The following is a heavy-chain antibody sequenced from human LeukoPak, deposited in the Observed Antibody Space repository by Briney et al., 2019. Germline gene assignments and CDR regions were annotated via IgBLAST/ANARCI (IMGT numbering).Heavy chain of an antibody. J-gene: IGHJ5*02. CDR1: GGSISSSSYY. Sequence: PSETLSLTCTVSGGSISSSSYYWGWIRQPPGKGLEWIGSIYYSGSTYYNPSLKSRVTVSVDTSKNQFSLKLSSVTAADTAVYYCARVHTVGSSSWSVAEDWFDPWGQGTLVTVSS. D-gene: IGHD6-13*01. CDR2: IYYSGST. V-gene: IGHV4-39*07. CDR3: ARVHTVGSSSWSVAEDWFDP.